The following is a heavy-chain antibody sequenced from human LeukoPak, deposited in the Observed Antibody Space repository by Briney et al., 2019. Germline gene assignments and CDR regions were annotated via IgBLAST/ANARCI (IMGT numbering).Heavy chain of an antibody. CDR1: GRSVSSYY. CDR2: IYSSGNT. J-gene: IGHJ4*02. D-gene: IGHD6-19*01. Sequence: PSETLSLTCTVSGRSVSSYYWSWIRQSPGQRLVRIGYIYSSGNTNYNPSLKSRVTISVDRSKNQFSLKLNSVTAADAAVYYCARRVDGSGEARLDYWGQGTLVTVSS. V-gene: IGHV4-59*08. CDR3: ARRVDGSGEARLDY.